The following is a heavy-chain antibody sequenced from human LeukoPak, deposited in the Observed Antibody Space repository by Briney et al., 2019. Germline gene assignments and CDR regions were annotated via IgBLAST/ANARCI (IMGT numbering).Heavy chain of an antibody. CDR2: ISSSSSTI. V-gene: IGHV3-48*01. J-gene: IGHJ4*02. CDR3: ASDFGRWLSSFDY. D-gene: IGHD3-22*01. Sequence: LGGPLRLSCGACGFHFRSYSMHGVRQAPGKGGAGVAYISSSSSTIYYADSVKERFTISSDNAKNSLYLQMNSLRAEDTAVYYCASDFGRWLSSFDYWGQGTLVTVSS. CDR1: GFHFRSYS.